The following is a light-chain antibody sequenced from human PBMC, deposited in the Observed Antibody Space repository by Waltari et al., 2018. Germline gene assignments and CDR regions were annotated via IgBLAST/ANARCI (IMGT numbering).Light chain of an antibody. V-gene: IGKV3-20*01. CDR3: LQYGSSPWT. CDR1: QGVRSSE. CDR2: GAS. Sequence: EIVLTQSPGTLSLSPGERATLSCRASQGVRSSELAWYQQKPGQAPRPPIFGASNRATGSPDRFSGSGSGTDFTLTISRLEPEDFAVYYCLQYGSSPWTFGQGTKVEIK. J-gene: IGKJ1*01.